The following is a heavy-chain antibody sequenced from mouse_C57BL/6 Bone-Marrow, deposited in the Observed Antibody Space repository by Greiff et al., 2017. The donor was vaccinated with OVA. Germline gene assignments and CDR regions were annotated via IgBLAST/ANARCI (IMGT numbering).Heavy chain of an antibody. CDR2: INPYNGGT. V-gene: IGHV1-19*01. CDR3: ARDQVWLRRFSYYAMDD. D-gene: IGHD2-2*01. J-gene: IGHJ4*01. Sequence: VQLKESGPVLVKPGASVKMSCKASGYTFTDYYMNWVKQSHGKSLEWIGVINPYNGGTSYNQKFKGKATLTVDTSSRTAYMALNSLTSADSAVYYCARDQVWLRRFSYYAMDDWGQGTSVTVSA. CDR1: GYTFTDYY.